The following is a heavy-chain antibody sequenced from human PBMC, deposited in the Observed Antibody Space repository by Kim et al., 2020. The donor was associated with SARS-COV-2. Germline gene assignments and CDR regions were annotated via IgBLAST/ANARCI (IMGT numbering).Heavy chain of an antibody. CDR3: AKGEVWFGELGDY. D-gene: IGHD3-10*01. J-gene: IGHJ4*02. V-gene: IGHV3-30*18. CDR1: GFTFSSYG. Sequence: GGSLRLSCAASGFTFSSYGMHWVRQAPGKGLEWVAVISYDGSNKYYADSVKGRFTISRDNSKNTLYLQMNSLRAEDTAVYYCAKGEVWFGELGDYWGQGTLVTVSS. CDR2: ISYDGSNK.